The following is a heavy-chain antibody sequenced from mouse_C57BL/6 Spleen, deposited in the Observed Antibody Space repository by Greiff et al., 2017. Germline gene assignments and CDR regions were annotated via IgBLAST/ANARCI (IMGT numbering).Heavy chain of an antibody. CDR1: GFTFSSYA. D-gene: IGHD1-1*02. Sequence: EVQGVESGGGLVKPGGSLKLSCAASGFTFSSYAMSWVRQTPEKRLEWVAIISDGGSYTYYPDNVKGRFTISRDNAKNNLYLQMSHLKSEDTAMYYCARDGPYYGNYAMDYWGQGTSVTVSS. J-gene: IGHJ4*01. CDR2: ISDGGSYT. CDR3: ARDGPYYGNYAMDY. V-gene: IGHV5-4*01.